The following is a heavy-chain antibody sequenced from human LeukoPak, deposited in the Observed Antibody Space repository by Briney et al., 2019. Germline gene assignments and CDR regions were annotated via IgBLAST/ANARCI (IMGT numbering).Heavy chain of an antibody. V-gene: IGHV5-51*01. Sequence: GESLKISCKGSGYSFTSYWIGWVRQMPGKGLEWMGIIYPGDSDTRYSPSFQGQVTISADKSISTAYLQWSSLKASDTAMYYCARMPGVYSGYDPGGPFDYWGQGTLVTVSS. D-gene: IGHD5-12*01. CDR2: IYPGDSDT. CDR3: ARMPGVYSGYDPGGPFDY. J-gene: IGHJ4*02. CDR1: GYSFTSYW.